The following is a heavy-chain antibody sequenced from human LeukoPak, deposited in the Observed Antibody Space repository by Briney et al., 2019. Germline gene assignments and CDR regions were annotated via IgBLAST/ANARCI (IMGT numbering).Heavy chain of an antibody. V-gene: IGHV3-15*01. CDR2: IKSKTDGGTT. J-gene: IGHJ4*02. CDR3: TTEGYYGSGSYCFDY. D-gene: IGHD3-10*01. Sequence: PGGSLRLSCAASGFTFSNAWMSWVRQAPGKGLEWVGRIKSKTDGGTTDYAAPVKGRFTISRDDSKNTLYLQMNSLKTEDTAVYYCTTEGYYGSGSYCFDYWGQGTLVTVSS. CDR1: GFTFSNAW.